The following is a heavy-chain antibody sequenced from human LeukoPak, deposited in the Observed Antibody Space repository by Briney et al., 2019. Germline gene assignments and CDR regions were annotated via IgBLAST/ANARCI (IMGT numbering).Heavy chain of an antibody. CDR3: GSSSSWSYIDY. V-gene: IGHV3-53*01. CDR1: GFTVSRNY. D-gene: IGHD6-13*01. J-gene: IGHJ4*02. Sequence: GGSLRLSCAASGFTVSRNYMSWVRQAPGKGLEWVSVIYSGGSTYYADSVKRRFTISRDNSKNTVYLQMNSLRAEDTAVYYCGSSSSWSYIDYWGQGTLVTVSS. CDR2: IYSGGST.